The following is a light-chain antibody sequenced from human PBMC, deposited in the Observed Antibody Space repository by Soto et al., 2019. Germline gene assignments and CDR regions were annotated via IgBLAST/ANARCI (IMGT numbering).Light chain of an antibody. V-gene: IGKV1-5*03. J-gene: IGKJ2*01. CDR3: QQYDRFPYT. CDR1: QSLSYW. CDR2: KAS. Sequence: DIQMTQSPSTLSASVGDTVTITCRASQSLSYWLAWYQQKPGQAPKLLIHKASTLESGVPSRFSGSGSGTEFTLTISSRPHDDFITFYCQQYDRFPYTFGQGTKLEIK.